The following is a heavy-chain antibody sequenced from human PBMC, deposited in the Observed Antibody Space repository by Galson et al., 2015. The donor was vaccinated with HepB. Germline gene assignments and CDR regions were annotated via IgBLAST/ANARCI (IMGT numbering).Heavy chain of an antibody. Sequence: QSGAEVKKPGESLRISCQASAYIFTTYWISWVRQMPGKGLEWMGRIDPSDSYTNYNPSFQGYVTMSTDASVSTAYLQWNSLKASDTAIYYCARHKSQTTYYFDYWGQGTLVTVSS. CDR3: ARHKSQTTYYFDY. V-gene: IGHV5-10-1*01. D-gene: IGHD1-14*01. CDR1: AYIFTTYW. CDR2: IDPSDSYT. J-gene: IGHJ4*02.